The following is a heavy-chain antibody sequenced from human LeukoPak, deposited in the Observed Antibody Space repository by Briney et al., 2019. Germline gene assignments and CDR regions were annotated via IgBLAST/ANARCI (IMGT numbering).Heavy chain of an antibody. J-gene: IGHJ4*02. CDR2: ISGSGGST. CDR1: GFTFSSYA. Sequence: PGGSLRLSCAASGFTFSSYAMSWVRQAPGKGLEWVSSISGSGGSTYYADSVKGRFTSSRDNSKNSLYLQMNSLRAEDTAVYYCAKDVSIAAAGPLYYWGQGTLVTVSS. D-gene: IGHD6-13*01. CDR3: AKDVSIAAAGPLYY. V-gene: IGHV3-23*01.